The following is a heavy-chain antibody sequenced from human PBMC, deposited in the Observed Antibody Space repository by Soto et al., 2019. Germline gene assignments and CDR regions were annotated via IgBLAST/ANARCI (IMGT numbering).Heavy chain of an antibody. CDR2: IDPSDSYT. Sequence: GESLKISCKGSGYSFTSYWISWVRQMPGKGLEWMGRIDPSDSYTNHSPSFQGHVTISADKSISTAYLQWSSLKASDTAMYYCASLANMDTAMAPSYYYYYCMDVWGQGTTVTVSS. D-gene: IGHD5-18*01. CDR1: GYSFTSYW. J-gene: IGHJ6*02. V-gene: IGHV5-10-1*01. CDR3: ASLANMDTAMAPSYYYYYCMDV.